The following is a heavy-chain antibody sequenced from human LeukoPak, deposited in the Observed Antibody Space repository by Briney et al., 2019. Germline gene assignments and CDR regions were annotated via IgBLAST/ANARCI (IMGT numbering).Heavy chain of an antibody. CDR3: AKDWGSGSYQPDAFDI. J-gene: IGHJ3*02. CDR1: GFTFSSYG. CDR2: IWYDGSNK. V-gene: IGHV3-33*06. D-gene: IGHD1-26*01. Sequence: GGSLRLSCAASGFTFSSYGMHWVRQAPGKGLEWVAVIWYDGSNKYYADSVKGRFTISRDNPKNTLYLQMNSLRAEDTAVYYCAKDWGSGSYQPDAFDIWGQGTMVTVSS.